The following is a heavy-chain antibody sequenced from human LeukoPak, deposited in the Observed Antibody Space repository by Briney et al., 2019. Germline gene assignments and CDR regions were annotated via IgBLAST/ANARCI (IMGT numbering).Heavy chain of an antibody. CDR2: ISPNSGGT. CDR3: ARDRAVATIGGVDY. CDR1: GYTFTGYY. D-gene: IGHD5-12*01. Sequence: ASVKVSCKASGYTFTGYYMHWVRQAPGQGLEWMGWISPNSGGTNYAQKFQGRVTMPRDTSISTAYMELSSLRSDDTAVYYCARDRAVATIGGVDYWGQGTLVTVSS. V-gene: IGHV1-2*02. J-gene: IGHJ4*02.